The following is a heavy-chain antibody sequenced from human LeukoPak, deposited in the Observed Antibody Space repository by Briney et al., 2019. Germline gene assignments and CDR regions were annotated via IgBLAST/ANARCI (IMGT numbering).Heavy chain of an antibody. Sequence: GGSLRLSCAASGFTFSSYSMNWVRHAPGKGLEWVSSISSSSSYIYYADSVKGRFTISRDNAKNSLYLQMNSLRAEDTAVYYCARDRSGWGFDYWGQGTLVTVSS. D-gene: IGHD6-19*01. V-gene: IGHV3-21*01. J-gene: IGHJ4*02. CDR1: GFTFSSYS. CDR3: ARDRSGWGFDY. CDR2: ISSSSSYI.